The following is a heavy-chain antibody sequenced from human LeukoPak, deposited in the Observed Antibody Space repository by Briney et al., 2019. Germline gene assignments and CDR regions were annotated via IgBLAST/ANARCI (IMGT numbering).Heavy chain of an antibody. Sequence: SETLSLTCTVSGDSISSSSYSWGWIRQPPGKGLEWIGSFYYSGSTYYNLSLKSRVTISVDTSKNHFSPKLSSVTAADTAVYYCARRGYYDSSGYLYWGQGTLVTVAS. CDR3: ARRGYYDSSGYLY. CDR1: GDSISSSSYS. V-gene: IGHV4-39*02. D-gene: IGHD3-22*01. J-gene: IGHJ4*02. CDR2: FYYSGST.